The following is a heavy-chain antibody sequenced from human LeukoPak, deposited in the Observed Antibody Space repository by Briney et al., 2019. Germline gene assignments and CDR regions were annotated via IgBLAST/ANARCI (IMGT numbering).Heavy chain of an antibody. D-gene: IGHD1-26*01. CDR1: GYTFTSYG. CDR2: MNPNSGNT. V-gene: IGHV1-8*01. CDR3: ARGRRSGSYSGYYYYGMDV. J-gene: IGHJ6*02. Sequence: ASVKVSCKASGYTFTSYGINWVRQATGQGLEWMGWMNPNSGNTGYAQKFQGRVTMTRNTSISTAYMELSSLRSEDTAVYYCARGRRSGSYSGYYYYGMDVWGQGTTVTVSS.